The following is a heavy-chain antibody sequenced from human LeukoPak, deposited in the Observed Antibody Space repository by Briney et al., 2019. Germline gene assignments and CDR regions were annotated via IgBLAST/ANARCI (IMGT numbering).Heavy chain of an antibody. V-gene: IGHV4-30-4*01. CDR1: GGSISSDDYY. Sequence: SGTLSLTCTVSGGSISSDDYYWSWIRQPPGQGLEWIGYIYYSGSTYYSPSLKSRVAMSVDTSENRFSLKLTSVTAADTAVYYCARASWRRYYFDYWGQGTLVTVSS. D-gene: IGHD2-2*01. CDR3: ARASWRRYYFDY. J-gene: IGHJ4*02. CDR2: IYYSGST.